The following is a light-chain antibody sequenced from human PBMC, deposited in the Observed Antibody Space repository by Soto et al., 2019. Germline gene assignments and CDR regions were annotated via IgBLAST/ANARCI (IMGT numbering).Light chain of an antibody. J-gene: IGKJ5*01. CDR2: DAS. CDR3: QQFGSSPLRT. V-gene: IGKV3-20*01. Sequence: ELVLTQSPGTLSLSPGERASLSCRASQSMANSLAWYQQKPGQAPQLLIYDASTRAAGIPYRFVGSGSGTDFTLTINRLESEDFAVYYCQQFGSSPLRTFGGGTRLQIK. CDR1: QSMANS.